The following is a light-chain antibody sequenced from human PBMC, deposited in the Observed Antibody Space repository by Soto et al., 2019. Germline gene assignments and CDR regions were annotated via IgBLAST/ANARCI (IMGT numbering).Light chain of an antibody. Sequence: QSVLTQPPSESGTPGQRVIISCSGSSSNLGSNSGNWYQQLPGTAPKLLIYNTYQRPLGVPDRFSGSKSGTSASLAISGLQPEDEGDYFCAAWDDTLNGPVFGGGTKLTVL. CDR3: AAWDDTLNGPV. J-gene: IGLJ3*02. CDR2: NTY. V-gene: IGLV1-44*01. CDR1: SSNLGSNS.